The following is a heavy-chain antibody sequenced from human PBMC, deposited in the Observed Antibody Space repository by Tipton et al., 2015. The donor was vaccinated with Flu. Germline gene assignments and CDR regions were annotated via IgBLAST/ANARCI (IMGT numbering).Heavy chain of an antibody. D-gene: IGHD2-21*01. CDR3: ARQIGGGDCY. V-gene: IGHV3-7*03. J-gene: IGHJ4*02. CDR1: GFTFSSYW. Sequence: SLRLPCAASGFTFSSYWMRWVRQAPGKGLEWVANIKQDGSVKYYVDSVKGRFTISRDNAKNSLYLQMNSLRADDTAVYYCARQIGGGDCYWGQGALVTVSS. CDR2: IKQDGSVK.